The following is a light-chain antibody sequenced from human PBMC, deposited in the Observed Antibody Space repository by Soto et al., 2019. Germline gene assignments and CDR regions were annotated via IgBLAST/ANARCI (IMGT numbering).Light chain of an antibody. CDR2: GAS. CDR3: QQSYSTPHT. J-gene: IGKJ2*01. CDR1: QIISTS. Sequence: DIQMTQSPSSLAASVGDRVTISCRASQIISTSLNWYQQKPGQVPTLLIYGASSLQSGVPSRFSASGSGTDFTLSISSLQREDFATYYCQQSYSTPHTFGQGTKLEIK. V-gene: IGKV1-39*01.